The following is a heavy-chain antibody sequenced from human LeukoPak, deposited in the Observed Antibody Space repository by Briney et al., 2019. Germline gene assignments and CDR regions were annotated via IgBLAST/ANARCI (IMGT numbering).Heavy chain of an antibody. V-gene: IGHV3-23*01. J-gene: IGHJ4*02. Sequence: GGSLRLSCAASGSTFSSYAMSWVRQAPGKGLEWVSIISGSGGSTYYADSVKGRFTISRDNSKNTLVLQMNSLRAEDTAVYYCAKSVESAVTTNPFFDYWGQGTLVTVSS. CDR2: ISGSGGST. CDR3: AKSVESAVTTNPFFDY. CDR1: GSTFSSYA. D-gene: IGHD4-17*01.